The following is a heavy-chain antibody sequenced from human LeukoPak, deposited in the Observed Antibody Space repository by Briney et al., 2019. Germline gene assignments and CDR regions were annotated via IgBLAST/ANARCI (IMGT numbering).Heavy chain of an antibody. V-gene: IGHV1-69*04. CDR2: IIPILGIA. J-gene: IGHJ5*02. CDR3: ARADIVVVPAAMKGWFDP. Sequence: SVNVSCKASGYTFTSYYMHWVRQAPGQGLEWMGRIIPILGIANYAQKFQGRVTITADKSTSTAYMELSSLRSEDTAVYYCARADIVVVPAAMKGWFDPWGQGTLVTVSS. CDR1: GYTFTSYY. D-gene: IGHD2-2*01.